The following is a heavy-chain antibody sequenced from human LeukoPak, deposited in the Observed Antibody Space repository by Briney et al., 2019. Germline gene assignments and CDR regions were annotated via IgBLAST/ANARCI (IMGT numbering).Heavy chain of an antibody. V-gene: IGHV4-59*01. Sequence: SETLSLTCSVSGGSISSYSWTWIRQPPGKGLEWMGYAHYSGTTKYNPSLRGRVTFSVDTSRNYFSVKLSSVTAADTAVYYCATIGYNWNYRQQPYIDYWGQGTLVTVSS. CDR1: GGSISSYS. D-gene: IGHD1-7*01. J-gene: IGHJ4*02. CDR3: ATIGYNWNYRQQPYIDY. CDR2: AHYSGTT.